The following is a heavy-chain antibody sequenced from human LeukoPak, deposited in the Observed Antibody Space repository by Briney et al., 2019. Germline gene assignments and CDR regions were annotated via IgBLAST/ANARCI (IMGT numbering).Heavy chain of an antibody. V-gene: IGHV3-7*01. D-gene: IGHD6-25*01. J-gene: IGHJ5*02. CDR3: ARQRVRRLNWFDP. CDR1: GFTFSNYW. CDR2: IKEDGSEK. Sequence: PGGSLRLSCAVSGFTFSNYWMSWVRQAPGKGLEWVATIKEDGSEKYYVDSVKGRFTISRDNAKNSLSLQMNSPRVEDTAVYYCARQRVRRLNWFDPWGQGTLDTVSS.